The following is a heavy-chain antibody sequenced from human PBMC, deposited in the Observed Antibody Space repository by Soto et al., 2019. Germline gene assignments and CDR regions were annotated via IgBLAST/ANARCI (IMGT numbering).Heavy chain of an antibody. CDR3: ARRNGSWHYYYGMDV. CDR1: GGSISSGGYY. D-gene: IGHD6-13*01. J-gene: IGHJ6*02. Sequence: QVQLQESGPGLVKPSQTLSLTCTVSGGSISSGGYYWSWIRQHPGKGLEWIGYIYYSGSTYYNPSLKSRVTISVDPYKNQFSLKLSSVTAADTAVYYCARRNGSWHYYYGMDVWGQGTTVTVSS. CDR2: IYYSGST. V-gene: IGHV4-31*03.